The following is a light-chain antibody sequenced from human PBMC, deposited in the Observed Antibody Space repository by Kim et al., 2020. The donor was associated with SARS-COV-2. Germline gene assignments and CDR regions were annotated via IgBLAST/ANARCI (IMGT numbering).Light chain of an antibody. J-gene: IGLJ3*02. Sequence: AWGQTVRLTCQGDSLRSYYATWYQQRPGQAPTLVLYGKYDRPSGIPDRFSGSASGNTASLTITGAQAEDEGDYYCSSRDTTGDHVVFGGGTKLTVL. CDR3: SSRDTTGDHVV. CDR1: SLRSYY. V-gene: IGLV3-19*01. CDR2: GKY.